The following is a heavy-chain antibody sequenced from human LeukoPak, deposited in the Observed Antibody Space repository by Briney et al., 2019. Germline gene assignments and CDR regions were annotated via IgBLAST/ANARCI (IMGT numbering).Heavy chain of an antibody. J-gene: IGHJ3*02. CDR3: ASGNSHAFDI. Sequence: GGSLRLSCAGSGFSFSSFGMHWFRQAPGKGMEWVALISDDGSRKYYADSVKGRFTISRDNAKDTLYLQMNSLRAEDTAVYYCASGNSHAFDIWGQGTIVTVSS. CDR1: GFSFSSFG. CDR2: ISDDGSRK. V-gene: IGHV3-30*03.